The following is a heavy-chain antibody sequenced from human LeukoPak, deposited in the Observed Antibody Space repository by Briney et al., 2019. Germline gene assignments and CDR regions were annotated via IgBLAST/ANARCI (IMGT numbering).Heavy chain of an antibody. CDR2: ISSSSSYI. D-gene: IGHD3-16*02. V-gene: IGHV3-21*01. CDR1: GFTFSNYS. Sequence: GGSLRLSCAASGFTFSNYSMNWVRQAPGKGLEWVSSISSSSSYIYYADSVKGRFTISRDNAKNSLYLQMNSLRAEDTAVYYCARDRGYDYIWGSYRSLHYFDYWGQGTLVTVSS. CDR3: ARDRGYDYIWGSYRSLHYFDY. J-gene: IGHJ4*02.